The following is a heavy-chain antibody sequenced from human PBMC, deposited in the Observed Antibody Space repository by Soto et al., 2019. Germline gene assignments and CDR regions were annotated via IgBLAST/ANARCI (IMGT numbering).Heavy chain of an antibody. Sequence: EVQLVESGGGLVQPGRSLRLSCAASGFTFDDYAMHWVRQAPGKGLDWVSGISWNSGSIGSADSVKGRFTISRDNAKNSLYLQMNSLRAEDTALYYCAKATPTSSGWHLTSLDYDYYYGMDVWGQGTTVTVSS. D-gene: IGHD6-19*01. V-gene: IGHV3-9*01. CDR3: AKATPTSSGWHLTSLDYDYYYGMDV. J-gene: IGHJ6*02. CDR1: GFTFDDYA. CDR2: ISWNSGSI.